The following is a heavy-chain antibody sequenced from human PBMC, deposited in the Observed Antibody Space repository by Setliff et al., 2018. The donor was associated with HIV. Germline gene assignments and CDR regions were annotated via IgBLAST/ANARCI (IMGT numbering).Heavy chain of an antibody. CDR1: GDTLSIHP. CDR2: IIPIFGTA. Sequence: SVKVSCKASGDTLSIHPISWVRQAPGQGPESMGGIIPIFGTASHAQKFQGRVTITTEESTSTAYMELRGLSPDDTALYFCATGGGQSFDYWGQGTLVTVSS. CDR3: ATGGGQSFDY. V-gene: IGHV1-69*05. J-gene: IGHJ4*02. D-gene: IGHD1-26*01.